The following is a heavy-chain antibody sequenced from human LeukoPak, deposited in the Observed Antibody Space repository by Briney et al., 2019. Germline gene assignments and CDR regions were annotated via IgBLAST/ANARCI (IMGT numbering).Heavy chain of an antibody. J-gene: IGHJ5*02. Sequence: GGSLRLSCAASGFTFSSYAMSWVRQAPGKGLEWVSAISGSGGSTYYADSVKGRFTISRDNSKNTLYLQMNSLRAEDTAVYYCSKVNDGFWSGYYPNWFDPWGQGTLVTVSS. D-gene: IGHD3-3*01. CDR3: SKVNDGFWSGYYPNWFDP. CDR2: ISGSGGST. V-gene: IGHV3-23*01. CDR1: GFTFSSYA.